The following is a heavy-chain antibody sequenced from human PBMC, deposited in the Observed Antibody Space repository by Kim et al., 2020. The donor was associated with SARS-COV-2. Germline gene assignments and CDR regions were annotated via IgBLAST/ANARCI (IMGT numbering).Heavy chain of an antibody. J-gene: IGHJ4*02. V-gene: IGHV4-39*07. Sequence: SRVTISVDTSKNQFSLKLTSVTAADTAVYYCARDLKGYYDSSGYHGAFDSWGQGTLVTVSS. CDR3: ARDLKGYYDSSGYHGAFDS. D-gene: IGHD3-22*01.